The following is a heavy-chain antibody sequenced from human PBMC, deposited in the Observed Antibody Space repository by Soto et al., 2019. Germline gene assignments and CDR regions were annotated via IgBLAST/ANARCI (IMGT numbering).Heavy chain of an antibody. CDR1: GFTFSSYW. CDR2: VKQDGSEK. V-gene: IGHV3-7*01. Sequence: EVQLVESGGGLVQPGGSLRLSCVASGFTFSSYWMSWVRQAPGKGPEWVANVKQDGSEKYYVDSVKGRFPISRDNATNSLYLQMTSLRAADTAVYYFAGSSSSWYFEVWGRCTLVTVSS. CDR3: AGSSSSWYFEV. J-gene: IGHJ2*01. D-gene: IGHD6-6*01.